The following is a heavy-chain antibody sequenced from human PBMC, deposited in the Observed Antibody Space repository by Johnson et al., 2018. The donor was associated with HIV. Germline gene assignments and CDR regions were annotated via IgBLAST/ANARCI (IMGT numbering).Heavy chain of an antibody. D-gene: IGHD1-1*01. CDR2: IYSGDST. CDR1: GFTVSSIY. CDR3: ARATTPHDAFDI. J-gene: IGHJ3*02. Sequence: VLLVESGGGLVQPGGSLRLSCVASGFTVSSIYMSWVRQAPGKGLEWVSLIYSGDSTYYADSVKGRFTISRDNSKNTLYLQMNSLRDEDTAVYYCARATTPHDAFDIWGQGTMVTVSS. V-gene: IGHV3-66*01.